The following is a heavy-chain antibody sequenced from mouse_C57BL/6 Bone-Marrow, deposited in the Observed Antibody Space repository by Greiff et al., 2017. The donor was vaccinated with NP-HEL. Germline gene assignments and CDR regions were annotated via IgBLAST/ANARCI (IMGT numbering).Heavy chain of an antibody. J-gene: IGHJ2*01. CDR2: ISSGGSYT. V-gene: IGHV5-6*01. Sequence: EVQGVESGGDLVKPGGSLKLSCAASGFTFSSYGMSWVRQTPDKRLEWVATISSGGSYTYYPDSVKGRFTISRDNAKNTLYLQMSSLKSEDTAMYYCAIYYYGSSYYWGQGTTPTVSS. CDR3: AIYYYGSSYY. D-gene: IGHD1-1*01. CDR1: GFTFSSYG.